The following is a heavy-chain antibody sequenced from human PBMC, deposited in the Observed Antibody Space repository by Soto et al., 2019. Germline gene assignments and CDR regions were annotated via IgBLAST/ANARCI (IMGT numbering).Heavy chain of an antibody. CDR2: IYSSGST. Sequence: PSETLSLTCTVSGGSINSGAYYWSWIRQPPGKGLEWIGYIYSSGSTHYNPSLKSRVTISIDTSKNQFSLELSSVTAADTAVYYCASESISPMAPGWGQGILVTVSS. J-gene: IGHJ4*02. CDR3: ASESISPMAPG. D-gene: IGHD3-10*01. CDR1: GGSINSGAYY. V-gene: IGHV4-30-4*01.